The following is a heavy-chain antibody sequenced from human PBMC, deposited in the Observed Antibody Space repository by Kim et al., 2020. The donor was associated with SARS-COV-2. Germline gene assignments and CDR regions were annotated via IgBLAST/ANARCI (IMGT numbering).Heavy chain of an antibody. J-gene: IGHJ4*02. CDR1: SVSISNFY. D-gene: IGHD3-10*01. CDR3: ARDFRVWTGDEFYFDY. V-gene: IGHV4-4*07. Sequence: SETLSLTCTVSSVSISNFYWSWIRQPAGKGLEYIGRIYTTGSTNYNPSLKSRVAMSVDTSRKQFPLSRSSVTAADTAVYYCARDFRVWTGDEFYFDYWGQGILVTVSS. CDR2: IYTTGST.